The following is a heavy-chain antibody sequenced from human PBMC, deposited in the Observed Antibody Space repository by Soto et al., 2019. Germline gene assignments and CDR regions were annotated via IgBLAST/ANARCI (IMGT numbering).Heavy chain of an antibody. CDR1: GFPFLIYG. Sequence: GGSLTRSGAASGFPFLIYGIKWVRHAAWKLLDWVANINQDGIETYYVDSVKGRFTISRDNAKNSLYLQMNRLRAEDTAVYYCARDLEKRMKLHLSIGSLYSGQGNLFSFSS. D-gene: IGHD3-3*02. CDR3: ARDLEKRMKLHLSIGSLY. CDR2: INQDGIET. J-gene: IGHJ4*02. V-gene: IGHV3-7*01.